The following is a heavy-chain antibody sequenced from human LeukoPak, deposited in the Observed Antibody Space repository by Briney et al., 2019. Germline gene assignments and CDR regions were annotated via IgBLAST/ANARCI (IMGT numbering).Heavy chain of an antibody. CDR2: ISASGVST. V-gene: IGHV3-23*01. CDR1: GFTFNYYA. D-gene: IGHD3-3*01. J-gene: IGHJ4*02. CDR3: VKGRYYDFWSGYSLFDY. Sequence: GGSLRLSCAASGFTFNYYAMAWVRQGPGKGLEWVSGISASGVSTYHADSVKGRFTVSRDNSKNTLYLQMNSLRAEDTAVYYCVKGRYYDFWSGYSLFDYWGQGTLVTVSS.